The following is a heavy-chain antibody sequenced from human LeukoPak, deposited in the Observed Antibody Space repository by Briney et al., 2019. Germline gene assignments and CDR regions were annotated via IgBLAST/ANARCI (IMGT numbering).Heavy chain of an antibody. CDR1: GYTFTGFF. V-gene: IGHV1-2*02. CDR3: ARMDLDGGDSIGFDS. J-gene: IGHJ5*01. CDR2: INPNIGDA. D-gene: IGHD2-21*02. Sequence: VASVKVSCKASGYTFTGFFMHWVRQAPGQGLEWMGWINPNIGDAYYAQKFQGRVTMTRDRSINTAYMELSRLTSDDTAVYYCARMDLDGGDSIGFDSWGQGTPVTVSS.